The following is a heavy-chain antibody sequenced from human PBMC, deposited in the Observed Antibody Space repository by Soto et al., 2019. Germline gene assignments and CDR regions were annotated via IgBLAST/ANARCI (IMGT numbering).Heavy chain of an antibody. CDR3: ASSESKPRFDS. CDR1: GFPFDDYG. J-gene: IGHJ4*02. Sequence: GGSLRLSCAASGFPFDDYGMTWVRQAPGKGLEWVSTISESGGSTYYADSVKGRFTISRDNSKNTLYLQMNSLTAEDTAVYYCASSESKPRFDSWGQGTLVTVSS. CDR2: ISESGGST. V-gene: IGHV3-23*01. D-gene: IGHD2-15*01.